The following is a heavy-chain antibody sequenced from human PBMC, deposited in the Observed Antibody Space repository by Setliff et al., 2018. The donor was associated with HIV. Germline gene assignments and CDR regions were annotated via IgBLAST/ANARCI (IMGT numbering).Heavy chain of an antibody. Sequence: GASVKVSCKACGYPFTRYGLCWVRRGPGQGLEWMGWISTYNDDTYYDEKFQGRVTMTTDTSTSTASMELTSLRSDDTAVYYCARDAGYSYGPTSRNFDQWGQGTLVTVSS. J-gene: IGHJ4*02. CDR1: GYPFTRYG. D-gene: IGHD5-18*01. CDR3: ARDAGYSYGPTSRNFDQ. V-gene: IGHV1-18*01. CDR2: ISTYNDDT.